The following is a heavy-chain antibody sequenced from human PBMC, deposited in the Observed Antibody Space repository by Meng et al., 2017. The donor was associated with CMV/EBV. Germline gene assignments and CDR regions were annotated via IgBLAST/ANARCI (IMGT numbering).Heavy chain of an antibody. CDR3: AKVGAVAGSYESPFGY. V-gene: IGHV3-23*01. Sequence: GESLKISCAASGFTFSSYAMSWVRQAPGKGLEWVLAISGSGGSTYYADSVKGRFTISRGNSKNTLYLQMNSLRAEDTAVYYCAKVGAVAGSYESPFGYWGQGTLVTVSS. D-gene: IGHD1-26*01. J-gene: IGHJ4*02. CDR2: ISGSGGST. CDR1: GFTFSSYA.